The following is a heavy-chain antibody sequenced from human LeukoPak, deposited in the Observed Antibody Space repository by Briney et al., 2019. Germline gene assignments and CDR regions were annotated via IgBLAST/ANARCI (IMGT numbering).Heavy chain of an antibody. Sequence: ASVKVSCKASGYTFTSYGISWVRQAPGQGLEWMGWISAHNGNTNYAQKLQGRVTMTTDTSTSTAYMELRSLRSDDTAVYYCAREYYDFWSGYLYPPSTGMDVWGQGTTVTVSS. CDR3: AREYYDFWSGYLYPPSTGMDV. V-gene: IGHV1-18*01. J-gene: IGHJ6*02. CDR1: GYTFTSYG. D-gene: IGHD3-3*01. CDR2: ISAHNGNT.